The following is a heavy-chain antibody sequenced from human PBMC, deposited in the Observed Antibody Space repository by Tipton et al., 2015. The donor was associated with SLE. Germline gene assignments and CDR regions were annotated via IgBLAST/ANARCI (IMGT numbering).Heavy chain of an antibody. CDR1: GVSTSSTNYY. V-gene: IGHV4-39*07. Sequence: TLSLTCTVSGVSTSSTNYYWGWIRQSPGKGLTWIGSVYYDGTTYYNPSLKSRVTISLDTSKNQFSLKVTSMTAADTAVYYCAIAVAGTLFFDYWGQGALVTVSS. CDR2: VYYDGTT. J-gene: IGHJ4*02. D-gene: IGHD6-19*01. CDR3: AIAVAGTLFFDY.